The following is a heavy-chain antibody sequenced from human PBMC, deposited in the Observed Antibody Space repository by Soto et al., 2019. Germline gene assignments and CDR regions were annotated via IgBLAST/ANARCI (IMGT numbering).Heavy chain of an antibody. J-gene: IGHJ3*02. CDR1: GFTFSSYA. CDR2: ISGSGGST. V-gene: IGHV3-23*01. D-gene: IGHD3-10*01. Sequence: EVQLLESGGGLVQPGGSLRLSCAASGFTFSSYAMSWVRQAPGKGLEWVSAISGSGGSTYYADSVKGRFTICRDNSKNTLYLQMNSLRGEDRAVYYCANRGLGWFGEAYGGGAFDIWGQGTMVTVSS. CDR3: ANRGLGWFGEAYGGGAFDI.